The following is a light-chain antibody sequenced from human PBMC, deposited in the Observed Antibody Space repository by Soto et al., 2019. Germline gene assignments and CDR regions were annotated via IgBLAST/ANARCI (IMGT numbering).Light chain of an antibody. CDR2: AAS. CDR3: QKYNSAPWT. J-gene: IGKJ1*01. Sequence: DIQMTQSPPSLSASVGDRVTITCRASQGIRKNLAWYQQKPGKVPQLLMYAASTLQSGVPSRFSGSGSGTDFTLTISSLQPVDVATYYCQKYNSAPWTFGQGTKVEIK. V-gene: IGKV1-27*01. CDR1: QGIRKN.